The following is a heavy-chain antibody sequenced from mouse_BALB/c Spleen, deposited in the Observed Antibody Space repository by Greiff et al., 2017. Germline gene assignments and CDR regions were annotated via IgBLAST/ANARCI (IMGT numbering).Heavy chain of an antibody. CDR1: GYTFTSYW. Sequence: QVQLQQPGAELVRPGASVKLSCKASGYTFTSYWINWVKQRPGQGLEWIGNINPSDSYTNYNQKFKDKATLTVDKSSSTAYMQLSSPISEDSAVYYCTRGDGRSTFDYWGQGTTLTVSS. D-gene: IGHD1-1*01. J-gene: IGHJ2*01. V-gene: IGHV1-69*02. CDR3: TRGDGRSTFDY. CDR2: INPSDSYT.